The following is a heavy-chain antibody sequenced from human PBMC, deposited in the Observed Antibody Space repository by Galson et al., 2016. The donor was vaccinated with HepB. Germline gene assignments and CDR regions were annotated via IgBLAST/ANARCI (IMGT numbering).Heavy chain of an antibody. CDR3: ARELDYADYERYFDS. V-gene: IGHV4-61*01. CDR1: GGSVSSGTYF. CDR2: LSYTGST. D-gene: IGHD4-17*01. J-gene: IGHJ4*02. Sequence: ETLSLTCTVSGGSVSSGTYFWSWIRQAPGKRLEWIGYLSYTGSTNYNPSLKSRVSISVDTSKNQFSLRLSSVTAADTAVYYCARELDYADYERYFDSWGQGTLVTVSA.